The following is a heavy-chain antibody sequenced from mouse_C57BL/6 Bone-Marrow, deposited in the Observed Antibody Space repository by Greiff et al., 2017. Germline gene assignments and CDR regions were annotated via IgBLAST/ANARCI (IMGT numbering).Heavy chain of an antibody. V-gene: IGHV1-81*01. D-gene: IGHD1-1*01. CDR1: GYTFTSYG. Sequence: QVQLQQSGAELARPGASVKLSCKASGYTFTSYGISWVKQRTGQGLEWIGEIYPRSGNTYYNEKFKGKATLTADKSSSTAYMELRSLTSEDSAVXFCAPHYYGSSFPCARDYWGQGTSVTVSS. CDR2: IYPRSGNT. CDR3: APHYYGSSFPCARDY. J-gene: IGHJ4*01.